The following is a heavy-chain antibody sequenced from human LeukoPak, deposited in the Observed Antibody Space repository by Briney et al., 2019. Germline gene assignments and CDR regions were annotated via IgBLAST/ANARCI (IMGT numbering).Heavy chain of an antibody. CDR1: GGSISSSSYY. J-gene: IGHJ3*02. CDR3: ARSLKSNSRDAFDI. CDR2: IYYSGST. D-gene: IGHD2/OR15-2a*01. Sequence: SETLSLTCTVSGGSISSSSYYWGWIRQPPGKGLEWLGSIYYSGSTYYNPSLKSRVTISVDTSKNHFSLKLSSVTAADTALYYCARSLKSNSRDAFDIWGQGTMATVSS. V-gene: IGHV4-39*02.